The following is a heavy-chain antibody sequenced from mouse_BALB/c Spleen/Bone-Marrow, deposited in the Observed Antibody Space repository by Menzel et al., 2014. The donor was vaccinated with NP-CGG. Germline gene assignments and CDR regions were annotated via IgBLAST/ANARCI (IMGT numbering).Heavy chain of an antibody. J-gene: IGHJ4*01. Sequence: EVQGVESGGGLVKPGGSLKLSCAASGFTFSSYAMSWVRQTPEKRLEWVASISSGGSTYYPDSVKGRFTIPRDNARNILYLQMSSLRSEDTAMYYCASLYFYGSSYYTMDYWGQGTSVTVSS. CDR3: ASLYFYGSSYYTMDY. D-gene: IGHD1-1*01. V-gene: IGHV5-6-5*01. CDR2: ISSGGST. CDR1: GFTFSSYA.